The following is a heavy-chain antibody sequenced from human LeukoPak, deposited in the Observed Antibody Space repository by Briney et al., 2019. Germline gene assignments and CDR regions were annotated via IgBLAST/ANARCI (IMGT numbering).Heavy chain of an antibody. CDR1: GFTFSSYS. CDR2: ISSSSSTI. J-gene: IGHJ4*02. Sequence: GGSLRLSRAASGFTFSSYSMNWVRQAPGQGLEWLSYISSSSSTIHYADPVKGRFTISRDNAKNSLYLQMNSLRGEDTAVYYCARGDCSGGSGYLSRTTIDYWGQGTLVTVSS. V-gene: IGHV3-48*01. CDR3: ARGDCSGGSGYLSRTTIDY. D-gene: IGHD2-15*01.